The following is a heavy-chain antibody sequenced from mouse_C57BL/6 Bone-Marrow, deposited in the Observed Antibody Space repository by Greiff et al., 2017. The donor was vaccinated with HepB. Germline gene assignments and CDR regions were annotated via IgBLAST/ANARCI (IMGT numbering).Heavy chain of an antibody. D-gene: IGHD1-1*01. CDR2: IDPENGDT. J-gene: IGHJ3*01. V-gene: IGHV14-4*01. Sequence: EVKLMESGAELVRPGASVKLSCTASGFNIKDDYMHWVKQRPEQGLEWIGWIDPENGDTEYASKFQGKATITADTSSNTAYLQLSSLTSEDTAVYYCTYYYGSSSYWGQGTLVTVSA. CDR3: TYYYGSSSY. CDR1: GFNIKDDY.